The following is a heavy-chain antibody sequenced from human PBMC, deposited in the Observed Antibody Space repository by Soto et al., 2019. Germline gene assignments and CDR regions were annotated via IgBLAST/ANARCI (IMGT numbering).Heavy chain of an antibody. CDR1: GFTFSSYW. CDR2: INSDGSST. CDR3: ARDQYTYYYDSSGYYPPGY. Sequence: PGGSLRLSCAASGFTFSSYWMHWVRQAPGKGLVWVSRINSDGSSTSYADSVKGRFTISRDNAKNTLYLQMNSLRAEDTAVYYCARDQYTYYYDSSGYYPPGYWGQGTLVTVSS. J-gene: IGHJ4*02. D-gene: IGHD3-22*01. V-gene: IGHV3-74*01.